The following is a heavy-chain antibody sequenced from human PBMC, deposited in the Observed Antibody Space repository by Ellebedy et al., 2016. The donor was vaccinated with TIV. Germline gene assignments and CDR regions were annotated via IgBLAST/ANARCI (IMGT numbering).Heavy chain of an antibody. J-gene: IGHJ4*02. V-gene: IGHV3-7*03. D-gene: IGHD2-15*01. Sequence: PGGSLRLSCTASGFTFSSYAMSWVRQAPGKGLEWVANIKQDGIEKHYVDSVKGRFTISRDNAKNSLYLQMNSLRVEDTDVYYCASEYCNGGRCYAGFDYWGQGTLVTVSS. CDR2: IKQDGIEK. CDR1: GFTFSSYA. CDR3: ASEYCNGGRCYAGFDY.